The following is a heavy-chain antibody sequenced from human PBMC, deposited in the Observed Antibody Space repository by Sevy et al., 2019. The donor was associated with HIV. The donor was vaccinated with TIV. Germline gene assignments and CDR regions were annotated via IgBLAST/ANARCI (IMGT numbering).Heavy chain of an antibody. V-gene: IGHV3-48*02. CDR1: GFTFSSYS. D-gene: IGHD2-8*01. CDR2: ISSSSSTI. CDR3: AREQNLMMYARGNYYGMDV. Sequence: GGSLRLSCAASGFTFSSYSMNWVRQAPGKGLEWVSYISSSSSTIYYADSVKGRFTISRDNAKNSLYLQMNSLRNEDTAVYYCAREQNLMMYARGNYYGMDVWGQGTTVTVSS. J-gene: IGHJ6*02.